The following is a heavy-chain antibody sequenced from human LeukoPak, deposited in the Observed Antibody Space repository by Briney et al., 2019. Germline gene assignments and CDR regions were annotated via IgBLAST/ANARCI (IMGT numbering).Heavy chain of an antibody. CDR3: ARGIAVAGTCPDY. CDR2: IYYSGST. CDR1: GGSISSYY. Sequence: SETLSLTCTVSGGSISSYYWSWIRQPPGKGLEWIGYIYYSGSTNYNPSLKSRVTISVDTSKNQFSLKLSSVTAADTAVYYCARGIAVAGTCPDYWGQGTLVTVSS. J-gene: IGHJ4*02. D-gene: IGHD6-19*01. V-gene: IGHV4-59*12.